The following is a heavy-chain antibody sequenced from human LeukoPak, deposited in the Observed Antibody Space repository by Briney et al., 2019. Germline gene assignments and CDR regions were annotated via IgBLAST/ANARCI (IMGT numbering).Heavy chain of an antibody. CDR1: GYTFTSYG. J-gene: IGHJ4*02. Sequence: WASVKVSCKASGYTFTSYGISWVRQAPGQGLEWMGRIIPILGIANYAQKFQGRVTITADKSTSTAYMELSSLRSEDTAVYYCASQGGDGQMGAYWGQGTLVTVSS. CDR2: IIPILGIA. V-gene: IGHV1-69*04. CDR3: ASQGGDGQMGAY. D-gene: IGHD2-21*01.